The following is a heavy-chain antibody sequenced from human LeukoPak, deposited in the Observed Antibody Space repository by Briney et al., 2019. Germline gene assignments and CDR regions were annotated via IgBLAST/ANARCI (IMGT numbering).Heavy chain of an antibody. D-gene: IGHD3-9*01. Sequence: GGSLRLSCAASGFTFNSYAMSWVRRTPGKGLEWVSAISGSGGSTYYADSVKGRFTSSRDNYQNTLYLQMNSLRAEDTAVYYCAKALPLRYFDWLSDNDAFDIWGQGTMVTVSS. CDR1: GFTFNSYA. J-gene: IGHJ3*02. CDR3: AKALPLRYFDWLSDNDAFDI. CDR2: ISGSGGST. V-gene: IGHV3-23*01.